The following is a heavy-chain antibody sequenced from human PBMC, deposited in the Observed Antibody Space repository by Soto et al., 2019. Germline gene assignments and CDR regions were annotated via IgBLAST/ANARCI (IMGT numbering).Heavy chain of an antibody. D-gene: IGHD6-19*01. CDR2: IKQDGSEK. V-gene: IGHV3-7*01. CDR1: GFTFSSYW. CDR3: ANIYSSGWLRTRRPEYFQH. J-gene: IGHJ1*01. Sequence: GGSLRLSCAASGFTFSSYWMSWVRQAPGKGLEWVANIKQDGSEKYYVDSVKGRFTISRDNAKNSLYLQMNSLRAEDTAVYYCANIYSSGWLRTRRPEYFQHWGQGTLVTVSS.